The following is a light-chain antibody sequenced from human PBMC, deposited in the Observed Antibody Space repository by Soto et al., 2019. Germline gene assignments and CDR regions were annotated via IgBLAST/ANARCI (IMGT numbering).Light chain of an antibody. Sequence: QSVLTQPPSVSGAPGQRVTISCTGSSSNIGVGYDVHWYQHLPGTAPKVLISSNNERPSGVPDRFSGSKSGTSASLAISGLQSEDEADYYCAAWDDTLNAWVFGGGTKLTVL. V-gene: IGLV1-44*01. CDR1: SSNIGVGYD. CDR2: SNN. J-gene: IGLJ3*02. CDR3: AAWDDTLNAWV.